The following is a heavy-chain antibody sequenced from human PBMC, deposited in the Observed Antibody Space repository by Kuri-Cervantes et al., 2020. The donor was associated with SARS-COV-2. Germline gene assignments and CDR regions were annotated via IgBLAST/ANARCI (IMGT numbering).Heavy chain of an antibody. CDR2: IYTSGST. D-gene: IGHD4-17*01. CDR1: GGSIGSGSYY. V-gene: IGHV4-61*02. CDR3: ARVDGDYVDWYFDL. Sequence: SETLSLTCTVSGGSIGSGSYYWSWIRQPAGKGLEWNGRIYTSGSTNYNPSLKSRDTISVDTSKNQFSLKLSPVTAADTAVYYCARVDGDYVDWYFDLWGRGTLVTVSS. J-gene: IGHJ2*01.